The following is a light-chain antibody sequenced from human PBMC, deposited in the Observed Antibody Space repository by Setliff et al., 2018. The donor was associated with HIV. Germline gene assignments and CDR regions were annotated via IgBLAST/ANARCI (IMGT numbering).Light chain of an antibody. CDR1: SSDVGAYDF. CDR3: SSFTTRSTVV. V-gene: IGLV2-14*01. CDR2: EVT. J-gene: IGLJ1*01. Sequence: QSVLTQPASVSGSPGQSITLSCTGTSSDVGAYDFVSWYRHHPGKAPKLIIYEVTNRPSGVSNRFSGSKSGNTASLTISGLQAEDEADYYCSSFTTRSTVVFGSGTKVTVL.